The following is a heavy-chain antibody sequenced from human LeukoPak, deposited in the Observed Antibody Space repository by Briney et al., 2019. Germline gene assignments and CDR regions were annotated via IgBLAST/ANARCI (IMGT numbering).Heavy chain of an antibody. CDR1: GFTFSSFD. CDR3: ARDGVSMVRGVRVLDYYNYYMDV. V-gene: IGHV3-48*03. Sequence: PGGSLRLSCAASGFTFSSFDMNWVRQAPGKGLEWLSYISNSGSTMYYADSVKGRFTVSRDNAKNSLYLQMNSLRAEDTAVYYCARDGVSMVRGVRVLDYYNYYMDVWGKGTTVTISS. D-gene: IGHD3-10*01. CDR2: ISNSGSTM. J-gene: IGHJ6*03.